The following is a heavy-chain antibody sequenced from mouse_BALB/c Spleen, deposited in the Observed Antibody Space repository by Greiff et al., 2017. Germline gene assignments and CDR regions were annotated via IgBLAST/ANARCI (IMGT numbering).Heavy chain of an antibody. CDR2: ISDGGSYT. D-gene: IGHD2-3*01. V-gene: IGHV5-4*02. J-gene: IGHJ3*01. Sequence: EVQVVESGGGLVKPGGSLKLSCAASGFTFSDYYMYWVRQTPEKRLEWVATISDGGSYTYYPDSVKGRFTISRDNAKNNLYLQMSSLKSEDTAMYYCARDKRLLRFAYWGQGTLVTVSA. CDR1: GFTFSDYY. CDR3: ARDKRLLRFAY.